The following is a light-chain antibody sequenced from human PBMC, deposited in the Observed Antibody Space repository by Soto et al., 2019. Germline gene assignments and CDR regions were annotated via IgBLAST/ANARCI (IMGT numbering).Light chain of an antibody. V-gene: IGLV2-23*02. Sequence: QSALTQPASVSGSPGQSITISCTGTSSDVGSYNLVSWYQQHPGKAPKLMIYEVSKRPSGVSNRFSGSKSGNTASLTISGRQAEDEADYYGCSYAGSSTSYVFGTGTKVTVL. CDR1: SSDVGSYNL. CDR3: CSYAGSSTSYV. J-gene: IGLJ1*01. CDR2: EVS.